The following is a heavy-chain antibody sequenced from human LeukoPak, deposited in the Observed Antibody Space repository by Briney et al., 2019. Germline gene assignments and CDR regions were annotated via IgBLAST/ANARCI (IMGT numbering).Heavy chain of an antibody. Sequence: ASVKVSCKASGGTFSSYAISWVRQAPGQGLEWMGGIIPIFGTANYAQKFQGRVTITADEFTSTAYMELSSLRSEDTAVYYCARELPSPNDHHYFDYWGQGTLVTVSS. J-gene: IGHJ4*02. CDR2: IIPIFGTA. CDR1: GGTFSSYA. CDR3: ARELPSPNDHHYFDY. V-gene: IGHV1-69*13. D-gene: IGHD1-1*01.